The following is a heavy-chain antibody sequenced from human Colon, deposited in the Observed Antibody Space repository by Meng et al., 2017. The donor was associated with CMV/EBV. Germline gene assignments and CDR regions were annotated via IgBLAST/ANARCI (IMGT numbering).Heavy chain of an antibody. CDR3: ARDKGGYAGGGDH. V-gene: IGHV1-18*01. J-gene: IGHJ4*02. CDR1: RYRYRSYG. D-gene: IGHD5-12*01. CDR2: SSAHNGNT. Sequence: KESRYRYRSYGFSWVRQAHGQGLEWMRWSSAHNGNTKNAQKYQYRVTMNTDMTTSTAYMEMRSLRSDDTAVYYSARDKGGYAGGGDHWGQGTLVTVSS.